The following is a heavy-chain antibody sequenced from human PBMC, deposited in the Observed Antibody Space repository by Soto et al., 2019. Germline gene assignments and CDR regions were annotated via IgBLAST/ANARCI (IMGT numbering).Heavy chain of an antibody. CDR3: ARDAGFGYGRHMDV. Sequence: QVQLVESGGGVVQPGRSLRLSCAASGFTFSSYGMHWVRQAPGKGLEWVAVIWYDGSNKYYADSVKGRFTISRDNSKNTLYLQMNSLRAEDTAVYYCARDAGFGYGRHMDVWGKGTTVTVPS. CDR2: IWYDGSNK. D-gene: IGHD5-12*01. J-gene: IGHJ6*03. V-gene: IGHV3-33*01. CDR1: GFTFSSYG.